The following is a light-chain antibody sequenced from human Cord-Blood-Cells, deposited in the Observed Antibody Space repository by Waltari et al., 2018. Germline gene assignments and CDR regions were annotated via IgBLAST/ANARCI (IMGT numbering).Light chain of an antibody. J-gene: IGLJ1*01. CDR3: SSYTSSSTRV. CDR1: SSDVGGYNY. Sequence: QSALTQPASVSGSPGQSITISCTGTSSDVGGYNYFPRYQPHHGKAPKHMIYQVSNRPAGVSNRFSGSKSGNTASLTISGLQAEDEADYYCSSYTSSSTRVFGTGTKVTVL. CDR2: QVS. V-gene: IGLV2-14*01.